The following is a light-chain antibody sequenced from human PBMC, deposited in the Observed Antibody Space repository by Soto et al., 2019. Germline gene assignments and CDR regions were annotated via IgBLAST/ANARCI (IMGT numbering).Light chain of an antibody. Sequence: EIVLAQSPGTLSLYPGERATLSCRASQSVTNSFLAWYQQKPGQAPRLLIYGASRRATGIPDRFTGSGSGTDFTLTISRLEPEDFAVYYCQQYVSSPWAFVQGTKVDIK. J-gene: IGKJ1*01. V-gene: IGKV3-20*01. CDR1: QSVTNSF. CDR2: GAS. CDR3: QQYVSSPWA.